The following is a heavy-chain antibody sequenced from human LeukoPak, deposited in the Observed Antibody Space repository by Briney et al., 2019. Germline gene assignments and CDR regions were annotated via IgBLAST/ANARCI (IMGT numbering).Heavy chain of an antibody. CDR1: GFSFSIYA. J-gene: IGHJ4*02. D-gene: IGHD3-10*01. V-gene: IGHV3-23*01. Sequence: GGSLRLSCAASGFSFSIYAMSWVRQAPGKGLKWVSSMSGSGSNIDYADSVKGRFTISRDNSKKTLYLQMNSLRVEDTAVYYCAKADSYGSGTYRRKLDYWGQGTLVTVSS. CDR2: MSGSGSNI. CDR3: AKADSYGSGTYRRKLDY.